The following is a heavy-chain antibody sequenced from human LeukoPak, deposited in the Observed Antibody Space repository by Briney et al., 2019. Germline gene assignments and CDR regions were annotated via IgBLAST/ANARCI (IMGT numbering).Heavy chain of an antibody. CDR3: AREGGIAAADEGWFDP. V-gene: IGHV1-46*01. CDR2: INPSAGST. CDR1: GYTFTSYY. D-gene: IGHD6-13*01. Sequence: ASLKVSCKASGYTFTSYYMHWVRQAPGQGLEWMGIINPSAGSTRYAQKFQGRVTMTRDTSTRTVYMELSSLRSEDTAVYYCAREGGIAAADEGWFDPWGQGTLVTVSS. J-gene: IGHJ5*02.